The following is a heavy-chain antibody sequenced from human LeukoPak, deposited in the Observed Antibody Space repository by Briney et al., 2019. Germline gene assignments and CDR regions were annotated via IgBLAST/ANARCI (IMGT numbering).Heavy chain of an antibody. Sequence: PSQTLSLTCAVSGCSISSGGYSWIWIRQPPGKGLEWIGYIYHSGSTYYNPSLKSRATISVDRSKNQFSLKLSSVTAADTAVYYCARGLNRLVDYWGQGTLVTVSS. V-gene: IGHV4-30-2*01. J-gene: IGHJ4*02. D-gene: IGHD2-21*01. CDR3: ARGLNRLVDY. CDR1: GCSISSGGYS. CDR2: IYHSGST.